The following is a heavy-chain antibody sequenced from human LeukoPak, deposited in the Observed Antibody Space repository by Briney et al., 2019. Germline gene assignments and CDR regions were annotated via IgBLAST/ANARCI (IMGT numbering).Heavy chain of an antibody. CDR3: AKNAAGIVLMIYAPLDS. Sequence: PGGSLRLSCAASGFTFGMYAMSWVRQAPGKGLEWVSTLSGSGGSTYYADSVKGRFTISGDESKNTLPLQMNSLRPEDTAVYYCAKNAAGIVLMIYAPLDSWGQGTLVTVSS. CDR2: LSGSGGST. J-gene: IGHJ4*02. V-gene: IGHV3-23*01. D-gene: IGHD2-8*01. CDR1: GFTFGMYA.